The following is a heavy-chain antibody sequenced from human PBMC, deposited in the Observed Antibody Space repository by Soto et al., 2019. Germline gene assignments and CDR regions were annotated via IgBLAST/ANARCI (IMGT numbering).Heavy chain of an antibody. CDR1: GGSISSGDYY. V-gene: IGHV4-30-4*01. J-gene: IGHJ3*02. Sequence: QVQLQESGPGLVKPSQTLSLTCTVSGGSISSGDYYWSWIRQPPGKGLEWIGYIYYSGSTYYNPSLKSRGTISVDTSKNQSSLKLSSVTAADTAVYYCARVGDYGDYTFDIWGQGTMVTVSS. CDR3: ARVGDYGDYTFDI. CDR2: IYYSGST. D-gene: IGHD4-17*01.